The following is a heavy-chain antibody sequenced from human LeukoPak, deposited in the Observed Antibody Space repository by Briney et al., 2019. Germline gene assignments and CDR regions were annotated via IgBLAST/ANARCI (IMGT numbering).Heavy chain of an antibody. J-gene: IGHJ4*02. CDR1: GGSISSYY. CDR2: IYTSGST. CDR3: ARPLSYLRLGGFDY. V-gene: IGHV4-4*07. Sequence: SETLSLTCTVSGGSISSYYWSWIRQPAGKGLEWIGRIYTSGSTNYNPSLKSRVTMSVDTSKNQFSLQLTSVTAADTAVYYCARPLSYLRLGGFDYWGQGTLVTVSS. D-gene: IGHD3-16*01.